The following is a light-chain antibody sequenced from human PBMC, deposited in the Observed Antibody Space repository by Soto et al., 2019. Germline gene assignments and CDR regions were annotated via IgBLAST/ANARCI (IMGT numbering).Light chain of an antibody. J-gene: IGKJ1*01. CDR3: QQYGSSSGT. V-gene: IGKV3-20*01. Sequence: EIVLTQSPGTLSLSPGERATLSCRASQSVSNNYLAWYQQKPGQAPRLLIYGASNRATGIPDRFSGSGSGTDVTLTISRLEPEDYSVDYCQQYGSSSGTFGQGTKVDIK. CDR2: GAS. CDR1: QSVSNNY.